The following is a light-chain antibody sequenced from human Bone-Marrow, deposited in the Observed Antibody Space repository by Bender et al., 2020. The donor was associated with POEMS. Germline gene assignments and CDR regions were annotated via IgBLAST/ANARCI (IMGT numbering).Light chain of an antibody. CDR1: SSNIGAGYD. Sequence: QSVLTQPPSVSGAPGQRVTISCAGNSSNIGAGYDVHWYQQLPGAAPRLLIYGYNNRPSGVPDRFSGSKSGTSASLAITGLQAEDEADYYCAVWDDSLNGWVFGGGTKLTVL. CDR3: AVWDDSLNGWV. CDR2: GYN. J-gene: IGLJ3*02. V-gene: IGLV1-40*01.